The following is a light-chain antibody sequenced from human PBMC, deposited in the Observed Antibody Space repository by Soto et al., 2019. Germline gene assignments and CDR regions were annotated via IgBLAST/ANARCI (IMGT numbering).Light chain of an antibody. CDR1: SSDVGGHNY. J-gene: IGLJ1*01. Sequence: QSALTQPRSVSGSPRQSVTMSCTGTSSDVGGHNYVSWYQQHPGKAPKLIIYDVNERPSGVPDRFSGSKSGNTASLTISGLQAEDEAHYYCCSYAGSYTYVFGSGTKVTVL. CDR3: CSYAGSYTYV. V-gene: IGLV2-11*01. CDR2: DVN.